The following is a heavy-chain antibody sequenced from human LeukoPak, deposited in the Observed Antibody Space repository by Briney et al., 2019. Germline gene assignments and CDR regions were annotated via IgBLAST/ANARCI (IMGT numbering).Heavy chain of an antibody. CDR3: ARDPYSSSSGAAFDI. J-gene: IGHJ3*02. Sequence: MASETLSLTCTVSGGSISSYYWSWIRQPPGKGLEWIGYIYYSGSTNYNPSLKSRVTISVDTSKNQFSLKLSSVTAADTAVYYCARDPYSSSSGAAFDIWGQGTMVTVSS. V-gene: IGHV4-59*01. CDR1: GGSISSYY. CDR2: IYYSGST. D-gene: IGHD6-6*01.